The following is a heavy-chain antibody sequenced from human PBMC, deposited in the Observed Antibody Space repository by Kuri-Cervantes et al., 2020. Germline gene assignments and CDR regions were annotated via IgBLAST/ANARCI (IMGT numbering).Heavy chain of an antibody. CDR2: ISYDGSNK. CDR1: GFTFSSYG. CDR3: AKDMVSYGGPFDY. J-gene: IGHJ4*02. Sequence: GESLKISCAASGFTFSSYGMHWVRQAPGKGLEWVAVISYDGSNKYYADSVKGRFTISRDNSKNTMYLQMNSLRAEDTAVYYCAKDMVSYGGPFDYWGQGTLVTVSS. D-gene: IGHD5-18*01. V-gene: IGHV3-30*18.